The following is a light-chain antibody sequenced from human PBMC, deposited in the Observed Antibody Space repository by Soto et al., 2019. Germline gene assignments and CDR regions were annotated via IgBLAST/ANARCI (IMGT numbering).Light chain of an antibody. J-gene: IGLJ2*01. V-gene: IGLV2-23*02. Sequence: QSALTQPASVSGSPGQSITISCTGTSSDVGSYNLVSWYQQHPGKAPKLMMYDVSKRPSGVSNRFSGYKSGNTSSLTITGRLAADEAADHCCSYSGSSTTVVFGGGTKMTV. CDR3: CSYSGSSTTVV. CDR1: SSDVGSYNL. CDR2: DVS.